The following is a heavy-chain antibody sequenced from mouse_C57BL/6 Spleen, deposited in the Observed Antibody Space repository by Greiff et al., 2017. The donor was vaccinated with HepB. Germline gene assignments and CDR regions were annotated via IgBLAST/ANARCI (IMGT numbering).Heavy chain of an antibody. CDR1: GYTFTSYW. D-gene: IGHD2-5*01. CDR3: ARSDSNYLYWYFDV. CDR2: IYPGSGST. J-gene: IGHJ1*03. Sequence: QVQLQQPGAELVKPGASVKMSCKASGYTFTSYWITWVKQRPGQGLEWIGDIYPGSGSTNYNEKFKSKATLTVDKPSSTAYMQLSSLTSEGSAVYYCARSDSNYLYWYFDVWGTGTTVTVSS. V-gene: IGHV1-55*01.